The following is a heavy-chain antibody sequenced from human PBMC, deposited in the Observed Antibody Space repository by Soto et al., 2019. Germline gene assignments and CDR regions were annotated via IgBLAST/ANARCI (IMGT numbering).Heavy chain of an antibody. CDR2: INHSGST. V-gene: IGHV4-34*01. D-gene: IGHD3-10*01. Sequence: QVQLQQWGAGLLKPSETLSLTCAVYGGSFSGYYWSWIRQPPGKGLEWIGEINHSGSTNYNPSLNSRVTISVHTSKTQFSLKLSSVTAADTAVYYCARGPTYYYGSGSSPRFDPWGQGTLVTVSS. CDR3: ARGPTYYYGSGSSPRFDP. CDR1: GGSFSGYY. J-gene: IGHJ5*02.